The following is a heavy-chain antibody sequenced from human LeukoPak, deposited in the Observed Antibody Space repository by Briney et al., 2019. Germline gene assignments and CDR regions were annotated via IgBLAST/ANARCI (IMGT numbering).Heavy chain of an antibody. D-gene: IGHD6-13*01. CDR1: GFTFSSYG. J-gene: IGHJ4*02. Sequence: GGSLRLSCAASGFTFSSYGMHWVRQAPGKGLEWVAFIRYDGSNKYYADSVKGRFTISRDNSKNTLYVQMNSLRAEDTAVYYCGKPYLAAATGFVWGQGTLVTVSS. V-gene: IGHV3-30*02. CDR3: GKPYLAAATGFV. CDR2: IRYDGSNK.